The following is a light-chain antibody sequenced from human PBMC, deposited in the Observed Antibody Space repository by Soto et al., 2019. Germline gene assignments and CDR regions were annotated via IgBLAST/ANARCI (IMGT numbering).Light chain of an antibody. V-gene: IGKV1-39*01. CDR2: GAS. CDR3: QQSSSAPLT. CDR1: QSISFY. J-gene: IGKJ1*01. Sequence: DIQMTQSPSSLPASVGDRVTITCRASQSISFYLNWYQQKPGKAPKLLIYGASTLQSGVPSRFSGSGSGTDFTLTISSLQPGDFATYYCQQSSSAPLTFGQGTKVEI.